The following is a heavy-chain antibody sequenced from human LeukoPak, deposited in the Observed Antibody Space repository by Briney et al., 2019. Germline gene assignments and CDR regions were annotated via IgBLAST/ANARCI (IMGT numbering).Heavy chain of an antibody. CDR3: AKDQGRERYYYYGMDV. CDR2: ISYDGSNK. Sequence: QPGRSLRLSCAASGFIFSSYGMHWVRQAPGKGLEWVAVISYDGSNKYYADSVKGRFTISRDNSKNTLYLQMNSLRAEDTAVYYCAKDQGRERYYYYGMDVWGKGTTVTVSS. V-gene: IGHV3-30*18. CDR1: GFIFSSYG. J-gene: IGHJ6*04. D-gene: IGHD3-10*01.